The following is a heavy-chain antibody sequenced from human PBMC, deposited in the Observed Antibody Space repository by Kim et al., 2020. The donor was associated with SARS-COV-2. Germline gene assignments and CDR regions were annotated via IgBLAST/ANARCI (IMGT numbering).Heavy chain of an antibody. CDR1: GFTFRNYA. Sequence: GGSLRLSCVASGFTFRNYAMSWVRQAPGKGLAWVSTISGSDDSTYYADSVKGRFTISRDNSKNTLYLQMNSLRAEDTALYYCAKDKSYCSGGSCFGSWG. CDR2: ISGSDDST. V-gene: IGHV3-23*01. J-gene: IGHJ4*03. CDR3: AKDKSYCSGGSCFGS. D-gene: IGHD2-15*01.